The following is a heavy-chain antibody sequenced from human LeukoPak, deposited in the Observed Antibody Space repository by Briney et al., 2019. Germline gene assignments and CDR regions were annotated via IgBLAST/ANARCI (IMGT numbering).Heavy chain of an antibody. D-gene: IGHD6-13*01. CDR3: ARVPIAAAGLYFDY. CDR1: GGSISSSSYY. Sequence: SETLSLTCTVSGGSISSSSYYWGWIRQPPGKGLEWLGSIYYSGSTYYNPSLKSRVTISVDTSKNQFSLKLSSVTAADTAVYYCARVPIAAAGLYFDYWGQGTPVTVSS. J-gene: IGHJ4*02. V-gene: IGHV4-39*07. CDR2: IYYSGST.